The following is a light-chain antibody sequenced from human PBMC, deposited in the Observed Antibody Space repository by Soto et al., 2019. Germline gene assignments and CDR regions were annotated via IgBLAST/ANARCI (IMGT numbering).Light chain of an antibody. CDR2: GAS. CDR3: QQYGSSPLT. Sequence: EIVLTQSPATLSLSPVERATLSCMASQSVSSYLAWYQQKPGQAPRLLIYGASSRATGIPDRFSGSGSGTDFTLTISRLEPEDFAVYYCQQYGSSPLTFGGGTRLEIK. V-gene: IGKV3-20*01. J-gene: IGKJ5*01. CDR1: QSVSSY.